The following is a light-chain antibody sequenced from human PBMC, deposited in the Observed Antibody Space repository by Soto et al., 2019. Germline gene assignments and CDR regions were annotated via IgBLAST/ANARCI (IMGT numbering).Light chain of an antibody. CDR3: QQYDNLPLT. V-gene: IGKV1-33*01. CDR1: QDISNY. Sequence: IQMTQSPSSLSASVGARVTITCQASQDISNYVNWYQQKPGKAPKLLIYDASNLKTGVPSRFSGSGSGTDFTFTISSLQPEDIATYYCQQYDNLPLTFGGGTKVEIE. J-gene: IGKJ4*01. CDR2: DAS.